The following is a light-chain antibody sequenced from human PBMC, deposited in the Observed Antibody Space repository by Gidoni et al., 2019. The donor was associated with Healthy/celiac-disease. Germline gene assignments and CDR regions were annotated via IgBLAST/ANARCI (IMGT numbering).Light chain of an antibody. Sequence: DIVMTQSPLSLPVTPGEPASISYRSSQSLLHSNGYNYLDWYLQKPGQSPQLLIYLGSTRASGVPDRFSGSGSGTDFTLKISRVEAEDVGVYYCMQALQTPLTFGGXTKVEIK. J-gene: IGKJ4*01. CDR1: QSLLHSNGYNY. CDR2: LGS. CDR3: MQALQTPLT. V-gene: IGKV2-28*01.